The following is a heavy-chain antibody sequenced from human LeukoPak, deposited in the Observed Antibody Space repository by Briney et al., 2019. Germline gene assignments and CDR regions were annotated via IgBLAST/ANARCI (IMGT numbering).Heavy chain of an antibody. D-gene: IGHD1-26*01. CDR2: IKPDGSEG. CDR3: ARGTREPV. J-gene: IGHJ6*02. V-gene: IGHV3-7*05. CDR1: GFTFSNYW. Sequence: GGSLRLSCAASGFTFSNYWMSWVRQAPGKGLEWVANIKPDGSEGYHVDSVKGRFTISRDNAKNSLFLQMNSLRADDTAVYYCARGTREPVWGQGTTVTVSS.